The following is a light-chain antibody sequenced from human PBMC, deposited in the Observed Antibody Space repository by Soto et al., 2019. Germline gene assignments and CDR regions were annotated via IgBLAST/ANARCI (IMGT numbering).Light chain of an antibody. CDR3: LQFTAWPLT. CDR2: FAS. J-gene: IGKJ4*01. CDR1: QTVYNN. V-gene: IGKV3-15*01. Sequence: IVMTQSPATLPVSPGEKATLSCRASQTVYNNLAWYQQKPSQAPRLLVYFASTRATGVPARFSGSGSGTEFSLTISSLQSEDFALYYCLQFTAWPLTFGGGTKVETK.